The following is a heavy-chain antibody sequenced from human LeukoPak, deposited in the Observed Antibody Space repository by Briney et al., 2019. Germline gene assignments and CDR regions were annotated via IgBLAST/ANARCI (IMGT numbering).Heavy chain of an antibody. CDR3: AKPMTPTYSSSLVSYYFDY. CDR1: GFTFSSYA. Sequence: GGSLRLSCAASGFTFSSYATSWVRQAPGKGLEWVSTISGSGGNTYYADSVKGRFTISRDNSKSTLYLQMNSLRVEDTAVYYCAKPMTPTYSSSLVSYYFDYWGQGTLVTVCS. V-gene: IGHV3-23*01. J-gene: IGHJ4*02. D-gene: IGHD6-13*01. CDR2: ISGSGGNT.